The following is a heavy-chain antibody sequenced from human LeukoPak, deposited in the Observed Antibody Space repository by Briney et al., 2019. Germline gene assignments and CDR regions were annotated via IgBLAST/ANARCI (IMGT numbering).Heavy chain of an antibody. CDR3: ARDKGGMVPFDY. J-gene: IGHJ4*02. CDR2: IKQGGSEK. Sequence: PGVSLTLPCAASGLTFSSYAMHWVRHAPGKGLEWVANIKQGGSEKNYVDSVKGRFTIAREDAKNSLYLQMNTLRDEDTAVYFCARDKGGMVPFDYWGQGDLVTVSS. D-gene: IGHD3-10*01. V-gene: IGHV3-7*01. CDR1: GLTFSSYA.